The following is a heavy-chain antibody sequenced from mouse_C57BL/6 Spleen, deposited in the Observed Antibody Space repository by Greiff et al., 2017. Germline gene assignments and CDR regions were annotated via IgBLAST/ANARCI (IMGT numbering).Heavy chain of an antibody. CDR1: GFTFSSYA. CDR3: TRDRGGTGYYFDY. CDR2: ISSGGDYI. J-gene: IGHJ2*01. Sequence: EVKVVESGEGLVKPGGSLKLSCAASGFTFSSYAMSWVRQTPEKRLEWVAYISSGGDYIYYADTVKGRFTISRDNARNTLYLQMSSLKSEDTAMYYCTRDRGGTGYYFDYWGQGTTLTVSS. V-gene: IGHV5-9-1*02. D-gene: IGHD4-1*01.